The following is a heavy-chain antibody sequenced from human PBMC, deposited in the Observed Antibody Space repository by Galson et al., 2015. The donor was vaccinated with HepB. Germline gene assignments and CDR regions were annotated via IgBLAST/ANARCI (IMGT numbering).Heavy chain of an antibody. CDR1: GGPINYSS. CDR2: IPDSRNT. CDR3: GRHESESKTYAADN. Sequence: QVQLRESGPGLVKPSETLSLTCPVPGGPINYSSWSWIRQSPGRGLERIGYIPDSRNTHSNPHRQGRVTISGDTSKNQFSLKLNSVTAADTAVYYCGRHESESKTYAADNWGQGTLVTVSS. D-gene: IGHD2-2*01. J-gene: IGHJ1*01. V-gene: IGHV4-59*08.